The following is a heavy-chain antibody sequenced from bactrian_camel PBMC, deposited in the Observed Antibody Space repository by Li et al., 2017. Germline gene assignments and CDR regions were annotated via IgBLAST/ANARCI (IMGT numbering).Heavy chain of an antibody. CDR1: RYSISTDC. D-gene: IGHD5*01. CDR2: IDTRGSVT. J-gene: IGHJ4*01. V-gene: IGHV3S1*01. CDR3: TPRWGRVGHY. Sequence: HVQLVESGGGSAQAGGSLRLSCTDSRYSISTDCMAWFRQAPGKSREGVAAIDTRGSVTVADSVKGRFTISRDNAKNTLYLQMNSLKTEDAGVYYCTPRWGRVGHYWGQGTQVTVS.